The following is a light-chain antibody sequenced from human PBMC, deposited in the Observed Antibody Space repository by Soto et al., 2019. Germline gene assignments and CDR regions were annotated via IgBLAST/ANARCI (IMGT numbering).Light chain of an antibody. Sequence: QAVVTQPPSVSGAPGQRVTISCTGSSSNIGAGYDVHWYQQLPGTAPKLLIYGDSNRPSGVPDRFSGSKSATSASLAITGLQAEDEADYYCQSYDSSLSRSRVFGTGTKLTVL. CDR1: SSNIGAGYD. J-gene: IGLJ1*01. V-gene: IGLV1-40*01. CDR2: GDS. CDR3: QSYDSSLSRSRV.